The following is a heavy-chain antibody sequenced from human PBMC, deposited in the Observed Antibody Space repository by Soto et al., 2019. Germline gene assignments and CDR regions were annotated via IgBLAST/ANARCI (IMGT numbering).Heavy chain of an antibody. V-gene: IGHV4-38-2*01. Sequence: SETLSLTCAVSGYSITTGYYWGCIRQPPGKGLEWIGSISHSGNSYHNPSLKSRVTISRDTSKNQFSLKLRSVTAADTAMSFYARASSGGNWDFERWGQGSLVTVSS. D-gene: IGHD2-15*01. CDR3: ARASSGGNWDFER. CDR2: ISHSGNS. CDR1: GYSITTGYY. J-gene: IGHJ4*02.